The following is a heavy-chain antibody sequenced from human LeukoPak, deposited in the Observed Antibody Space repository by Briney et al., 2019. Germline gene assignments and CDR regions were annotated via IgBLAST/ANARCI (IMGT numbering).Heavy chain of an antibody. CDR3: TKASGYSSGSIDY. D-gene: IGHD5-18*01. CDR1: GFTFDDYG. J-gene: IGHJ4*02. CDR2: ISWSSGSI. Sequence: PGGSLRLSCAASGFTFDDYGMHWVRQAPGKGLEWVSGISWSSGSIGYADSVKGRLTISRDNAKSTLYLQMNSLRPEDMALYYCTKASGYSSGSIDYWGQGTLVTVPS. V-gene: IGHV3-9*03.